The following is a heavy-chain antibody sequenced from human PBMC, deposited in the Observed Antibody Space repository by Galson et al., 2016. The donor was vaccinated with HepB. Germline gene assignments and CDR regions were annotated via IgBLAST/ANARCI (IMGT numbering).Heavy chain of an antibody. CDR1: GGTFNNYT. D-gene: IGHD6-13*01. CDR3: ARDPSHLGQHLAHDSFDI. Sequence: SVKVSCKASGGTFNNYTISWVRQAPGQGLEWMGGIIPIFPTANYAQRFQGRVTIIADTSTSTVYMELSSLRSDDTALYYCARDPSHLGQHLAHDSFDIWGQGTMVTVSS. J-gene: IGHJ3*02. V-gene: IGHV1-69*06. CDR2: IIPIFPTA.